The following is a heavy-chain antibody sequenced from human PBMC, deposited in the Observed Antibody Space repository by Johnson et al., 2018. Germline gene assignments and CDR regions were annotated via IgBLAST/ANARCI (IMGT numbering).Heavy chain of an antibody. V-gene: IGHV3-23*04. CDR2: ISGSGGST. J-gene: IGHJ6*02. CDR1: GFTFSSYA. CDR3: AKGGTIVGVGPGGLVDV. Sequence: VQLVQSGGGLVQPGGSLRLSCAASGFTFSSYAMSWVRQAPGKGLEWVSAISGSGGSTYYADSVKGRFPISRDNSKNTLYLQMNSVSAGDTAVYYCAKGGTIVGVGPGGLVDVWGQGTTVTVSS. D-gene: IGHD2-15*01.